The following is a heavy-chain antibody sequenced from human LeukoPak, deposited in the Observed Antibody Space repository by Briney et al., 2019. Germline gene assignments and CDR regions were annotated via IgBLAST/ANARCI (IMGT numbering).Heavy chain of an antibody. J-gene: IGHJ4*02. D-gene: IGHD3-22*01. CDR2: ISHDGSNK. Sequence: GRSLRLSCAASGFTFSSYGMHWVRQAPGKGLEWVAVISHDGSNKYYADSVKGRFTISRDNSKNTLYLQMSSLRADDTAEYYCAKEHYYETSALPGEYWGQGTLVTVSP. V-gene: IGHV3-30*18. CDR1: GFTFSSYG. CDR3: AKEHYYETSALPGEY.